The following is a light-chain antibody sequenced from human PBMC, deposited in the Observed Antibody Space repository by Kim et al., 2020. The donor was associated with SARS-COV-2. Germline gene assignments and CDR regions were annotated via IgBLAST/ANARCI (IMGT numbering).Light chain of an antibody. CDR3: QQRNSWPPAVT. V-gene: IGKV3-11*01. CDR1: QNIDTY. CDR2: DAS. J-gene: IGKJ4*01. Sequence: PGDRATLSCRASQNIDTYLAWYQQRPGQAPRLLVYDASNRATGVPDRFSVSGSGTDFTLTISSLEPGDFSIYYCQQRNSWPPAVTFGGGTKVDIK.